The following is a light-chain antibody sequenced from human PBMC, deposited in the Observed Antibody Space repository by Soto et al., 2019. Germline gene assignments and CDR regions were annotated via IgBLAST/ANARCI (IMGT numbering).Light chain of an antibody. CDR2: GAS. CDR3: QQYGSSPWT. Sequence: ETVLTQSPGTLSLSPGERATLSCRASQTIRSNYLAWYRQTPGQAPRLLIYGASNRAGGIADRFSGSGSGTDFTLIISRLEPEDFALYYCQQYGSSPWTFGQGTKVEIK. J-gene: IGKJ1*01. CDR1: QTIRSNY. V-gene: IGKV3-20*01.